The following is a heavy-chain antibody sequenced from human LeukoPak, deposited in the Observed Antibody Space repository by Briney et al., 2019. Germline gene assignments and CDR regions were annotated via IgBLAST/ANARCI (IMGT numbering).Heavy chain of an antibody. CDR1: GYTFTSYD. CDR2: MNPNSGHT. V-gene: IGHV1-8*01. Sequence: ASVKVSCKASGYTFTSYDIDWVRQATGQGLEWMGWMNPNSGHTGYAQKFQGRVTTTRNTSISTAYMELSSLRSEDTAVYYCATGAFCTNGVCSDPWGQGTLVTVSS. CDR3: ATGAFCTNGVCSDP. D-gene: IGHD2-8*01. J-gene: IGHJ5*02.